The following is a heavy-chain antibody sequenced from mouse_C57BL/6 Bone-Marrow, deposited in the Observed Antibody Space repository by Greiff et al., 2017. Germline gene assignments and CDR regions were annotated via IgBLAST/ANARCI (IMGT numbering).Heavy chain of an antibody. V-gene: IGHV14-4*01. Sequence: EVQLQQSGAELVKPGASVTLSCTASGFNIKDDYMHWVKQRPEQGLEWLGWIGPDNGATEYASKFPGKATITADTSYNTAYLQLSSLTSADTDVNDRTITIYDGYYTFAYGGQGTLVTVSA. CDR1: GFNIKDDY. J-gene: IGHJ3*01. CDR3: TITIYDGYYTFAY. CDR2: IGPDNGAT. D-gene: IGHD2-3*01.